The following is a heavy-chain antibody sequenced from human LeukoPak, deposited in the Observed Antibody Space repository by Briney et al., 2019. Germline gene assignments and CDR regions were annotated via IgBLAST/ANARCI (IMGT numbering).Heavy chain of an antibody. CDR3: ATYHYDGSGYSVD. J-gene: IGHJ4*02. Sequence: SETLSLTCAVYGGSFSGYYWNWIRQSPGKGLEWIGEINHNGSTNYNPSLKSRVTMSIDTSKNQFSLKLNSVTAADTAVYYCATYHYDGSGYSVDWGQGTLVTVSS. CDR1: GGSFSGYY. D-gene: IGHD3-22*01. CDR2: INHNGST. V-gene: IGHV4-34*01.